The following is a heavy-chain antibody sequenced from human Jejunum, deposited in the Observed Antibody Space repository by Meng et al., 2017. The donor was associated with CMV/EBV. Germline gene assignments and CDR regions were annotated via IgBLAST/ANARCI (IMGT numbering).Heavy chain of an antibody. D-gene: IGHD2-8*02. V-gene: IGHV4-39*01. J-gene: IGHJ6*02. Sequence: IRSCRYYWARLRPPPGKVLEWIGSIYYSGTTFFTPSLKSRVTISGDMSNNQFSLTLSSLTAADTAVFYCARGVLEVSNYYYGMDVWGQGTTVTVSS. CDR3: ARGVLEVSNYYYGMDV. CDR1: IRSCRYY. CDR2: IYYSGTT.